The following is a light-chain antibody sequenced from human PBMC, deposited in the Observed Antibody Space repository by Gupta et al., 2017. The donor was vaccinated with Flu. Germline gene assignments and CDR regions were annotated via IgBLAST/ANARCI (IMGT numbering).Light chain of an antibody. CDR3: QQRDDWPDT. Sequence: EIVLTQSPATLSLSPGERATLSCRASRSVSTFLAWYQQKPAQAPRLLIYRSSNRASGIPARFSGSGSGTDFTLTISSLEPEDFAVYYCQQRDDWPDTFGQGTKMEIK. J-gene: IGKJ2*01. CDR1: RSVSTF. V-gene: IGKV3-11*01. CDR2: RSS.